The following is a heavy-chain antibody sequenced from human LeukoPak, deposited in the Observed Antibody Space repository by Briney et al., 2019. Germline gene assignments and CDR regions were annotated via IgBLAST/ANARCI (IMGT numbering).Heavy chain of an antibody. CDR1: GYTFTSYG. CDR3: ARDGYYDFWNGYQFDY. CDR2: ISAYNGNT. D-gene: IGHD3-3*01. J-gene: IGHJ4*02. V-gene: IGHV1-18*01. Sequence: GASVKVSCKASGYTFTSYGISWVRQAPGQGLEWMGWISAYNGNTNYAQKLQGRVTMTTDTSTSTAYMELRSLRSDDTAVYYCARDGYYDFWNGYQFDYWGQGTLVTVSS.